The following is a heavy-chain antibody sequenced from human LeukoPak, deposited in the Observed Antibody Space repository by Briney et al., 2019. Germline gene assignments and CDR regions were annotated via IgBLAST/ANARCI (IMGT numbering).Heavy chain of an antibody. CDR1: GYTLTELS. D-gene: IGHD3-22*01. Sequence: EASVKVYCKVSGYTLTELSMHWVRQAPGKGLEWMGGFDPEDGETIYAQKFQGRVTMTTDTSTSTAYMELRSLRSDDTAVYYCARTPRPYYYDSSGYYGDYWGQGTLVTVSS. CDR2: FDPEDGET. J-gene: IGHJ4*02. CDR3: ARTPRPYYYDSSGYYGDY. V-gene: IGHV1-24*01.